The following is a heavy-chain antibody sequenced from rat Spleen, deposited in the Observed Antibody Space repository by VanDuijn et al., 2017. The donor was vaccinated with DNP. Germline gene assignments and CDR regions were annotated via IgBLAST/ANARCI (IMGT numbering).Heavy chain of an antibody. Sequence: EVQLQESGPGLVKPSQSLSLTCSVTGFSITGYYWAWIRKLPGNKMEWVGHISYSGSTSYNPSLKSRISITRDTSKNQFFLHLNSVTTEDTATYYCARWSDYFDYWGQGVMVTVSS. J-gene: IGHJ2*01. CDR2: ISYSGST. CDR1: GFSITGYY. CDR3: ARWSDYFDY. V-gene: IGHV3-1*01.